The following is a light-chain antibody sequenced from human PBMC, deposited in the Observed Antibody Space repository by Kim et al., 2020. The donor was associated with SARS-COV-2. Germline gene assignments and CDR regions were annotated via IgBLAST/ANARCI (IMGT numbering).Light chain of an antibody. CDR3: QSYDSSNQV. CDR1: SGSIASNY. CDR2: EDN. V-gene: IGLV6-57*03. J-gene: IGLJ3*02. Sequence: GKTVTISCTRSSGSIASNYVQWYQQRPGSAPTTVIYEDNQRPSEVPDRFSGSIDSSSNSASLTISGLKTEDEADYYCQSYDSSNQVFGGGTQLTVL.